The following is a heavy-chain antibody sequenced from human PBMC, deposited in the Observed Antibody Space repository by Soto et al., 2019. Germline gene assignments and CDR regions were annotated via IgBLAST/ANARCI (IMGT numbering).Heavy chain of an antibody. CDR2: INPSGGGT. D-gene: IGHD3-3*02. CDR1: GYTFLAFY. V-gene: IGHV1-46*01. Sequence: QVQLVQSGTEVKKPGASVKVSCKASGYTFLAFYIHWVRQAPGQGLEWMGFINPSGGGTTYAQQFQGRISMTRETSTSTVYMELIGLRSEDTAMYYCARDKPFSAGYWGQGTLVT. CDR3: ARDKPFSAGY. J-gene: IGHJ4*02.